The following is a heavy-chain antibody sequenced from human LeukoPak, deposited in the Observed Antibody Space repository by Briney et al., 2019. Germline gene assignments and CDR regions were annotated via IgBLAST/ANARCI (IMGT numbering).Heavy chain of an antibody. CDR2: IYYSGST. Sequence: SETLSLTCTVSGGSISSSSYYWGWIRQPPGKGLEWIGSIYYSGSTYYNPSLKSRVTISVDTSKNQFSLKLSSVTAADTAVYYCARGRAAKPTPFDYWGQGTLVAVSS. J-gene: IGHJ4*02. CDR1: GGSISSSSYY. V-gene: IGHV4-39*07. D-gene: IGHD5-18*01. CDR3: ARGRAAKPTPFDY.